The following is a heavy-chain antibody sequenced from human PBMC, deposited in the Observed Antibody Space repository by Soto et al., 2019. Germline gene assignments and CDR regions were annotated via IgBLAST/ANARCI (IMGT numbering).Heavy chain of an antibody. D-gene: IGHD4-17*01. CDR3: ARDWGRWGDYSMDV. V-gene: IGHV3-33*01. J-gene: IGHJ6*02. Sequence: QVQLVESGGGVVQPGRSLRLSCAASGFTFSSYGMHLVRQAPGNGLEWVAVVWYDGSNKYYADSVKGRFTISRDNSKNTLCLKMNSLRAEDTAVYYCARDWGRWGDYSMDVWGQGTTVTVSS. CDR2: VWYDGSNK. CDR1: GFTFSSYG.